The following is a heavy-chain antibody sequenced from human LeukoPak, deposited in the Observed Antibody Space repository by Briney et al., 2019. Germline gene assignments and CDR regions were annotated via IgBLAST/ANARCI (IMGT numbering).Heavy chain of an antibody. J-gene: IGHJ4*02. D-gene: IGHD3-16*01. CDR3: ARDLVGGIWSAAF. CDR1: GYTFTGYY. Sequence: ASVKVSCKASGYTFTGYYVHWVRQAPGQGLEWMGRINPNTGDTIYGQRFQGRVTMTRDTSISAAYMELSSRRSDDTAVYFCARDLVGGIWSAAFWGQGSLVTVSS. CDR2: INPNTGDT. V-gene: IGHV1-2*06.